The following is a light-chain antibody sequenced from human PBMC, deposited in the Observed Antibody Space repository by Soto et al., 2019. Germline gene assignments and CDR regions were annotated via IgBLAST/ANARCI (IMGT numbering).Light chain of an antibody. Sequence: EIVMTQSPAPLSVSPGERATLSCRASQSVGSDLAWFQQKPGQAPRLLIYGASTRATGVSARFSGSGSGTEFSLTISSLQYEDFADYYCQQYNNWPFSFGPGTKV. CDR2: GAS. V-gene: IGKV3-15*01. CDR3: QQYNNWPFS. CDR1: QSVGSD. J-gene: IGKJ3*01.